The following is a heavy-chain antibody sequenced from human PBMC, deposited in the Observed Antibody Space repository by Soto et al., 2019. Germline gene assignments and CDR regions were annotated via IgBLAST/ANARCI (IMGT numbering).Heavy chain of an antibody. CDR3: ARDLGIGSSGPFDY. D-gene: IGHD6-13*01. J-gene: IGHJ4*02. V-gene: IGHV4-59*01. Sequence: QVQLHESGPGLVKPSETLALTCTVSGDSITDYYWSWIRQAPGKGLEWIGFIYHSGNTNYKSSLKGRVTMSMDTSKSQFVLKLTSVTAADTAVYYCARDLGIGSSGPFDYWGQGALVTVSS. CDR1: GDSITDYY. CDR2: IYHSGNT.